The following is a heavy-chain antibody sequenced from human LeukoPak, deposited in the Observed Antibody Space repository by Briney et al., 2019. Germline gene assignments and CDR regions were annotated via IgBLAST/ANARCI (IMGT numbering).Heavy chain of an antibody. CDR1: GDSISNHIYY. V-gene: IGHV4-39*01. CDR3: ARLRALSGHRGAFDI. Sequence: NPSETLSLTCAVSGDSISNHIYYWDWIRQTPGKGLEWIGAVYYTGNAYYNPSLKSRVTISVDTSDNRFSLHLSSVNAADTAIYYCARLRALSGHRGAFDIWGQGTLVTVSS. CDR2: VYYTGNA. J-gene: IGHJ3*02. D-gene: IGHD5/OR15-5a*01.